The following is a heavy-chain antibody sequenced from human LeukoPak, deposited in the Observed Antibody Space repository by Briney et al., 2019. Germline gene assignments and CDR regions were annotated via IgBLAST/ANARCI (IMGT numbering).Heavy chain of an antibody. J-gene: IGHJ4*02. V-gene: IGHV3-23*01. CDR3: AKGYSGSYRSYIDY. D-gene: IGHD1-26*01. CDR1: GFTFTTYA. Sequence: PRGSLCPSRAASGFTFTTYAMSWVRQAPGEGLEWVSTVGGNGGSTYYADSVKGWFTMSRDNPKNTLYLQMNTLRAEDTAVYYCAKGYSGSYRSYIDYWGQGSLVTVSS. CDR2: VGGNGGST.